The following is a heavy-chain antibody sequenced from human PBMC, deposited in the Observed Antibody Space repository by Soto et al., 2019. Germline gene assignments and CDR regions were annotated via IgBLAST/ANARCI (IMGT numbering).Heavy chain of an antibody. J-gene: IGHJ6*02. CDR3: AKGLVGYVFGVQDYYFGMDV. Sequence: VQLVESGGGVVQPGRSLRLSCGASGFKFSTYGMHWVRQAPGKGLEWVAVISYDGNNKDYADSVKGRFTISRDNSKNTSYLQMNSLRADDTAVYYCAKGLVGYVFGVQDYYFGMDVWGQGTTVAVSS. CDR2: ISYDGNNK. V-gene: IGHV3-30*18. D-gene: IGHD1-26*01. CDR1: GFKFSTYG.